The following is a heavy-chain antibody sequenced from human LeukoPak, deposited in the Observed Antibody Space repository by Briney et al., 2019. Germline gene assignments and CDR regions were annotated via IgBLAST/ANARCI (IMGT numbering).Heavy chain of an antibody. CDR2: IYYSGNT. CDR1: GGSISSTSYY. CDR3: ARHDRIIASPLV. Sequence: SETLSLTCTVSGGSISSTSYYWGWTRQPLGRGLGWIGSIYYSGNTYYNPSLKSRVTISVDTSKNQFSLKLSSVTAADTAVYYCARHDRIIASPLVWGQGTLVTVSS. J-gene: IGHJ4*02. D-gene: IGHD6-13*01. V-gene: IGHV4-39*01.